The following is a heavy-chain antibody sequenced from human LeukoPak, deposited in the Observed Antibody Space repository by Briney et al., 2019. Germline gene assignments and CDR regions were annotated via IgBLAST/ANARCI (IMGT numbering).Heavy chain of an antibody. D-gene: IGHD3-10*01. Sequence: GGSLRLSCAASGFTFSSYDMHWVRQAPGKGLEWVAVISYDGTNKYYADDSVKGRFTISRDDSRDTLYLQMNSLSAEDTAVYYCAKERNYYGSGSSTDFDFWGQGTLVTVSS. CDR2: ISYDGTNK. CDR1: GFTFSSYD. V-gene: IGHV3-30*18. CDR3: AKERNYYGSGSSTDFDF. J-gene: IGHJ4*02.